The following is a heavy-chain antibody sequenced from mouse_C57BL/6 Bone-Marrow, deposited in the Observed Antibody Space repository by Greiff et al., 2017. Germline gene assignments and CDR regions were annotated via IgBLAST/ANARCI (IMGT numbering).Heavy chain of an antibody. CDR2: IHPNSGST. J-gene: IGHJ2*01. Sequence: QVQLQQPGAELVKPGASVKLSCKASGYTFTSYSMHWVKQRPGKSLEWIGMIHPNSGSTNYNEKFKSKATLTVDKSSNTAYMQLSSLTSEDSAVYYCARRSGWLLRLDYWGQGTTLTVSS. CDR1: GYTFTSYS. D-gene: IGHD2-3*01. V-gene: IGHV1-64*01. CDR3: ARRSGWLLRLDY.